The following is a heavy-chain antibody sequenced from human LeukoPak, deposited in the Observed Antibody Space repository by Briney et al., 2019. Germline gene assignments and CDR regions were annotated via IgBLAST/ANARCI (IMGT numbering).Heavy chain of an antibody. CDR1: GFTFSSYG. J-gene: IGHJ4*02. Sequence: GRSLRLSCAASGFTFSSYGMHWVRQAPGKGLEWVAVISYDGSNKYYADSVKGRFTISRDNSKNTLYLQMNSLRAEDTAVYYCAKDKTTVTTTGDYWGQGTLVTVSS. CDR2: ISYDGSNK. CDR3: AKDKTTVTTTGDY. V-gene: IGHV3-30*18. D-gene: IGHD4-17*01.